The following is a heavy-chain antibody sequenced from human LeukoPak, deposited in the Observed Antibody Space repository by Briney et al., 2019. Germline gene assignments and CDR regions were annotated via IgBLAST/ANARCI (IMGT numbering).Heavy chain of an antibody. V-gene: IGHV1-69*13. Sequence: SVKLSCTSSARTFCSNSINCVRHTPCQPLEWMGRIIPIFGTANYAQKFQGGVTITADESTSTAYMELSSLRSEDTAVYYCARANPNYFDYWGQGTLVTVSS. CDR1: ARTFCSNS. CDR3: ARANPNYFDY. J-gene: IGHJ4*02. CDR2: IIPIFGTA.